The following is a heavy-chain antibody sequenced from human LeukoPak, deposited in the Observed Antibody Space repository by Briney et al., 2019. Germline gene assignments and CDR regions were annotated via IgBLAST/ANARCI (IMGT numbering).Heavy chain of an antibody. CDR3: ARPLSSSYSYTLDP. CDR2: LKSDGSST. J-gene: IGHJ5*02. V-gene: IGHV3-74*01. Sequence: GGSLRLSCAASGFTFSSYSMNWVRQAPGKGLVWVSRLKSDGSSTNYADSVKGRFTVSRDNARNTLYLQMNSLRVEDTAVYYCARPLSSSYSYTLDPWGQGTLVTVSP. CDR1: GFTFSSYS. D-gene: IGHD3-22*01.